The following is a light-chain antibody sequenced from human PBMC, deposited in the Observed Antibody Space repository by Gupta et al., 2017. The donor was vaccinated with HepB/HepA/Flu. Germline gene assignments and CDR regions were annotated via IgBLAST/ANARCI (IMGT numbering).Light chain of an antibody. V-gene: IGLV1-44*01. Sequence: SVPRPPPPASWPPGPWVTLSRSGCSSNVGSKPISWYQQVPGTAPKLLIHSSHQRPAGGPDRASGSKSGTTASLAISGLQSEDEADYYCATWDGSLNGDWVFGGGTKLTVL. J-gene: IGLJ3*02. CDR3: ATWDGSLNGDWV. CDR2: SSH. CDR1: SSNVGSKP.